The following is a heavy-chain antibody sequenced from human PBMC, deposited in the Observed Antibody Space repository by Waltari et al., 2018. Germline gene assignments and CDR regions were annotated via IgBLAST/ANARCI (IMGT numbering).Heavy chain of an antibody. J-gene: IGHJ4*02. CDR1: GGSISSHY. CDR2: IYYSGGT. Sequence: QVQLQESGPGLVKPSETLSLTCTVSGGSISSHYWSWIRQPPGKGLEWIGYIYYSGGTISPPSLKPRVTISVDTSKTQFSLKLCSWTAADTAVYYCARVPYYYCSGSMYYFDYGGQGTLVTVSS. CDR3: ARVPYYYCSGSMYYFDY. V-gene: IGHV4-59*11. D-gene: IGHD3-10*01.